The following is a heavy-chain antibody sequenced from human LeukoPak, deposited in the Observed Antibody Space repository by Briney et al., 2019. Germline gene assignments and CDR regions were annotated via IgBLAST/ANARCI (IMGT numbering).Heavy chain of an antibody. CDR1: GYTFTSYY. Sequence: ASVKVSCKASGYTFTSYYMHWVRQAPGQGLEWMGIINPSGGSTSYARKFQGRVTMTRDTSTSTVYMELSSLRSEDTAVYYCAREFGRIEVGASSIDYWGQGTLVTVSS. CDR3: AREFGRIEVGASSIDY. J-gene: IGHJ4*02. CDR2: INPSGGST. V-gene: IGHV1-46*01. D-gene: IGHD1-26*01.